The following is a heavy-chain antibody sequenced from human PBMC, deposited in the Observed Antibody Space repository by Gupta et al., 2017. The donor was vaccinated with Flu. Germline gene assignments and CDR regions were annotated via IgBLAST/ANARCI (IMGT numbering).Heavy chain of an antibody. CDR2: ISFDGSKN. V-gene: IGHV3-30*18. Sequence: QVQLVESGGGVVQPGRSLRLSCAASGFIFYTYGMYWVRQAPGKGLEWVAFISFDGSKNSYADSVKGRFTISRDNSRNTLYLQMNNLRAEDTAVYHCAKTPRDYGDYDYYLDYWGQGTLVTVSS. D-gene: IGHD4-17*01. CDR1: GFIFYTYG. J-gene: IGHJ4*02. CDR3: AKTPRDYGDYDYYLDY.